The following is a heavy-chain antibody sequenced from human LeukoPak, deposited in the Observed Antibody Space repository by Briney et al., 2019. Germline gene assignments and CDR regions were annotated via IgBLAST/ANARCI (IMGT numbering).Heavy chain of an antibody. D-gene: IGHD5-12*01. CDR3: ARVVVDIVGTYIWFDP. J-gene: IGHJ5*02. CDR2: NNPNRGGT. Sequence: SVKVSCKASGYTFTGYYTHWARQAPGQGREWMGWNNPNRGGTNYTQKFQGRVTITRDTSISTAYMELSRLRSDNTGVYYCARVVVDIVGTYIWFDPWGQGTLVTVSS. V-gene: IGHV1-2*02. CDR1: GYTFTGYY.